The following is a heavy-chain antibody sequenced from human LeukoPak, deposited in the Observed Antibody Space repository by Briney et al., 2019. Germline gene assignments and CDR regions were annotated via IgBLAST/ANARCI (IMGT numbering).Heavy chain of an antibody. CDR1: GFTFSSHR. CDR2: IKKDGSEK. D-gene: IGHD5-18*01. CDR3: ARDLSGVTGYTYGRGIDY. J-gene: IGHJ4*02. V-gene: IGHV3-7*01. Sequence: GGSLRLSCAASGFTFSSHRMSWVRQAPGKGLEWVANIKKDGSEKYYVDSVKGRLTISRDNAKTSLYLQMNSLRAEDTAVYYCARDLSGVTGYTYGRGIDYWGQGTLVTVSS.